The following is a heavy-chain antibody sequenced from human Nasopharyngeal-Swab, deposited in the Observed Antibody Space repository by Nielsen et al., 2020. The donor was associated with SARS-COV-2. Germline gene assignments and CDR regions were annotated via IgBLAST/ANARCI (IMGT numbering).Heavy chain of an antibody. V-gene: IGHV3-21*01. CDR1: GFTFNNYN. D-gene: IGHD3-3*01. CDR2: ISSSSSYI. Sequence: LSLTCAASGFTFNNYNFNWVRQAPGKGLEWASSISSSSSYIYYADSVKGRFTISRDNAKNSLYLQMNSLRAEDTAVYYCARDGLDYDFWSAYFMDVWGQGTTVTVSS. CDR3: ARDGLDYDFWSAYFMDV. J-gene: IGHJ6*02.